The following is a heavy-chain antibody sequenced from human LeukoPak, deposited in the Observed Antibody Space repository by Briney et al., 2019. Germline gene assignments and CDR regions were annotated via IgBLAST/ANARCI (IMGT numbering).Heavy chain of an antibody. D-gene: IGHD3-22*01. CDR1: GYTLTELS. J-gene: IGHJ4*02. V-gene: IGHV1-24*01. CDR3: ATVNYYDSSDTLDY. Sequence: ASVKVSCKVSGYTLTELSMHWVRQAPGKRLEWMGGFDPEDGETIYAQKFQGRVTMTEDTSTDTAYMELSSLRSEDTAVYYCATVNYYDSSDTLDYWGQGTLVTVSS. CDR2: FDPEDGET.